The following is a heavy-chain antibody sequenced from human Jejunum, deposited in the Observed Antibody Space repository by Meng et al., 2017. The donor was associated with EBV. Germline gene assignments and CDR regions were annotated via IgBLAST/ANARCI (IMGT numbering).Heavy chain of an antibody. D-gene: IGHD3-10*01. CDR3: ARYSGSYSLAN. V-gene: IGHV7-4-1*02. Sequence: QVQLVQSGSELKQPGASVRLSCKASGYTFTDYAIIWVRQAPGQGLEWMGWINTANGNPTYAQAFTGRFVFSLDTSVNTAFLQISDLKAEDSALYYCARYSGSYSLANWGQGTLVTASS. CDR1: GYTFTDYA. J-gene: IGHJ4*02. CDR2: INTANGNP.